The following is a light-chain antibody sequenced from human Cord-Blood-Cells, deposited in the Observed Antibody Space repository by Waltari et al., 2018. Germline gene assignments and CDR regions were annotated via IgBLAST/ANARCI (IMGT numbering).Light chain of an antibody. J-gene: IGKJ1*01. CDR2: AAS. CDR1: QGITSY. V-gene: IGKV1-9*01. Sequence: IPLTQSTFSLPAFVVDRVTIPCRARQGITSYLAWYQQKPGKAPKLLIYAASTLQSGVPSRFSGSGSGTDFTLTISSLQPEDFATYYCQQLNSNPRTFGQGTKVEIK. CDR3: QQLNSNPRT.